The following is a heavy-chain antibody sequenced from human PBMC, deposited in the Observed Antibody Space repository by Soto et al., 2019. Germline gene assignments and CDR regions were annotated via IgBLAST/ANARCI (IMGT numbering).Heavy chain of an antibody. Sequence: PGGFLRLSCAASGYIITNYWMKWARQAPGKGLEWVANIKPDGSEKFYVDSVRGRFTISRDNSKNSLYLQMDGLRVEDTAVYYCVRGIDPWGQGTLVTVSS. J-gene: IGHJ5*02. CDR2: IKPDGSEK. CDR3: VRGIDP. V-gene: IGHV3-7*01. CDR1: GYIITNYW.